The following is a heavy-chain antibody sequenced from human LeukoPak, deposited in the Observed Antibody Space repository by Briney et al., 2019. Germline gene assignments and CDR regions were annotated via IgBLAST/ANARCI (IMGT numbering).Heavy chain of an antibody. D-gene: IGHD6-6*01. CDR2: IYYTGTT. CDR3: ARAGQFIAARPITFDY. J-gene: IGHJ4*02. Sequence: SETLSLTCTVSGGSISDYFWTWIRQPPGKGLEWIGFIYYTGTTSYNPSLKSRVTISVDPSKNQFSLKLSSVTAADTAVYYCARAGQFIAARPITFDYWGQGTLVTVSS. CDR1: GGSISDYF. V-gene: IGHV4-59*01.